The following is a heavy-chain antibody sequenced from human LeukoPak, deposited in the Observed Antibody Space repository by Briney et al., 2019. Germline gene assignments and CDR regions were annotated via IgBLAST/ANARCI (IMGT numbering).Heavy chain of an antibody. V-gene: IGHV1-2*02. CDR1: GYTFTNYY. CDR2: INPNSGGT. Sequence: ASVKVSCKASGYTFTNYYMHWVRQAPGQGLEWMGWINPNSGGTNYAQKFQGRVTMTRDTSISTAYMELSRLRSDDTAVYYCARAKLYSSPVDYWGQGTLVTVSS. CDR3: ARAKLYSSPVDY. J-gene: IGHJ4*02. D-gene: IGHD6-13*01.